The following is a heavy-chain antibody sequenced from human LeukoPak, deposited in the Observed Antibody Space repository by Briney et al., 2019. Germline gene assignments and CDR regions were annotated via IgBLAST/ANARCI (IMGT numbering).Heavy chain of an antibody. CDR3: GRRTVRLGEFSFYSWFDP. Sequence: SETLSLTCTVSGGSMNSCRYYWGWIRQPPGKGPEWIGNIFHSGSTYYNPSLEGRVSISVNTSKKQFSLRLTSVTDSDTAVYFCGRRTVRLGEFSFYSWFDPWGQGTLVTVSS. CDR2: IFHSGST. V-gene: IGHV4-39*01. D-gene: IGHD3-16*02. J-gene: IGHJ5*02. CDR1: GGSMNSCRYY.